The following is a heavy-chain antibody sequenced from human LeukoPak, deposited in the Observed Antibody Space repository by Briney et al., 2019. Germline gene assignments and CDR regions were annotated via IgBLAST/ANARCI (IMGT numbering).Heavy chain of an antibody. CDR3: ARDRGAAAGIDY. Sequence: SETLTLTCTVSGGSVSSGSYYWSWIRQPPGKGLDWLGYIYYSGSTNYNPSLKSRATISVDTSKNQFSLKLSSVTAADTAVYYCARDRGAAAGIDYWGQGTLVTVSS. D-gene: IGHD6-13*01. V-gene: IGHV4-61*01. CDR2: IYYSGST. J-gene: IGHJ4*02. CDR1: GGSVSSGSYY.